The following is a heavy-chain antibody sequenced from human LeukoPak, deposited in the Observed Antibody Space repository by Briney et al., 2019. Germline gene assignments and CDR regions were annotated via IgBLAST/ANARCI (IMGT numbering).Heavy chain of an antibody. D-gene: IGHD1-26*01. V-gene: IGHV4-34*01. CDR3: ARGLKRWELRYYFDY. Sequence: SETLSLTCAVYGGSFSGYYWSWIRQPPGKGLEWIGEINHSGSTNYNPSLKSRVTISVDTSKNQFSLKLSSVTAADTAVYYCARGLKRWELRYYFDYWGQGTLVTVSS. CDR1: GGSFSGYY. CDR2: INHSGST. J-gene: IGHJ4*02.